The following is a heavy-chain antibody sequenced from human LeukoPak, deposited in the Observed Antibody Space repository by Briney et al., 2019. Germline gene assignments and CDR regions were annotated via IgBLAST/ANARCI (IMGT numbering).Heavy chain of an antibody. D-gene: IGHD3-9*01. J-gene: IGHJ4*02. Sequence: PSETLSLTCAVYGGSFSGYYWSWIHQPPGKGLEWIGEINHSGSTNYNPSLKSRVTISVDTSKNQFSLKLSSVTAADTAVYYCARGGVQYYDILTGYYTNYFDYWGQGTLVTVSS. V-gene: IGHV4-34*01. CDR3: ARGGVQYYDILTGYYTNYFDY. CDR1: GGSFSGYY. CDR2: INHSGST.